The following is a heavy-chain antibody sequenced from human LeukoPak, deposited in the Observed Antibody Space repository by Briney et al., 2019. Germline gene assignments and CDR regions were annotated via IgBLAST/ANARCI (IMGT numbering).Heavy chain of an antibody. CDR2: ISGSGGST. CDR1: GFTFSSYA. CDR3: AKFGDRPLLLRSNSPYYMDV. Sequence: PGGSLRLSCAASGFTFSSYAMSWVRQAPGKGLEWVSAISGSGGSTYYADSVKGRFTISRDNAKNSLYLQMNSLRAEDTAVYYCAKFGDRPLLLRSNSPYYMDVWGKGATVTISS. V-gene: IGHV3-23*01. D-gene: IGHD3-22*01. J-gene: IGHJ6*03.